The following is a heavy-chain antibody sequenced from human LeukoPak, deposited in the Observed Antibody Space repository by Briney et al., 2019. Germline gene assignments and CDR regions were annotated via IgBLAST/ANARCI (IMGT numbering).Heavy chain of an antibody. J-gene: IGHJ4*02. CDR2: IRSKAYGGTT. V-gene: IGHV3-49*04. Sequence: GGSLRLSCTASGFTFGDYAMSWVRQASGRRLERVGFIRSKAYGGTTEYAASVKGRFTISRDDSKSIAYLQMNSLKTEDTAVYYCTRGYNWNYGYFDNWGQGTLVTVSS. CDR1: GFTFGDYA. D-gene: IGHD1-7*01. CDR3: TRGYNWNYGYFDN.